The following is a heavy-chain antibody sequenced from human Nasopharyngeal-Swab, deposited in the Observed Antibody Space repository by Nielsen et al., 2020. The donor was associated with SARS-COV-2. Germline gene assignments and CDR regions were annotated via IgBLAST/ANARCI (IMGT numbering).Heavy chain of an antibody. D-gene: IGHD1-26*01. CDR3: TTVAGSYGRFDY. CDR2: FDPEDGET. V-gene: IGHV1-24*01. CDR1: GYTLTELS. J-gene: IGHJ4*02. Sequence: SVTVSCKVSGYTLTELSMHWVRHAPGKGLEWVGGFDPEDGETIYAQKFQGRVTMTEDTSTDTAYMELSSLTSEDTAVYYCTTVAGSYGRFDYWGQGTLVTVSS.